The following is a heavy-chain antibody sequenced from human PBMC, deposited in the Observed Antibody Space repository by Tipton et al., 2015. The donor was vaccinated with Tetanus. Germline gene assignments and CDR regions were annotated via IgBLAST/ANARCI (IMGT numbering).Heavy chain of an antibody. Sequence: TLSLTCAVYGGSFSAYYWGWLRQSPGKGLEWIGEINHSGSTTYSPSFKSRVTISVDTPKNQFSLKLTSLTVADTAVYYCARGGSYSYGPRGFDLWGRGTLVTVSS. J-gene: IGHJ2*01. CDR3: ARGGSYSYGPRGFDL. CDR2: INHSGST. CDR1: GGSFSAYY. V-gene: IGHV4-34*01. D-gene: IGHD5-18*01.